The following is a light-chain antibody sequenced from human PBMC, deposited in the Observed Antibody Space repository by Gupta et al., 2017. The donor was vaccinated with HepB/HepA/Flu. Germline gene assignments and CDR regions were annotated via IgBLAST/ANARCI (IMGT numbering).Light chain of an antibody. Sequence: QTVVTQELSLTVSPVGTVTLTCASSTGAVTNGYYPNWFQQKPGQAPRALIYTTINKHFWTPARFSGSLLGGKAALTLSGVQPEDEAEYYCLLYNNGAWVFGGGTKLTVL. J-gene: IGLJ3*02. CDR2: TTI. CDR3: LLYNNGAWV. CDR1: TGAVTNGYY. V-gene: IGLV7-43*01.